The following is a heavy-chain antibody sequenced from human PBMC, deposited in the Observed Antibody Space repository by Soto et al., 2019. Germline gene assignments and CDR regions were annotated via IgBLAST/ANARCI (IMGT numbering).Heavy chain of an antibody. V-gene: IGHV3-30*03. CDR2: ISRDGGTK. CDR1: GFTVSTSG. D-gene: IGHD2-8*02. Sequence: QVQLVESGGGVVQPGRSLRLSCAVSGFTVSTSGMHWVRQAPGKGLEWVAVISRDGGTKYYADSVKGRFTISRDNSRNTLFLEMNSLRSDDMAVYYCTGEVASGYWGQGTLVTVSS. CDR3: TGEVASGY. J-gene: IGHJ4*02.